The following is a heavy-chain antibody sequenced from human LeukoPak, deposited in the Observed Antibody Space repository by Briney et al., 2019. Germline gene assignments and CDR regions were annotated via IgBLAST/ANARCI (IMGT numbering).Heavy chain of an antibody. CDR1: GFTFSSFA. CDR3: AKADVDIVATMIDY. V-gene: IGHV3-23*01. CDR2: ISGSGGRT. Sequence: GGSLRLSCAASGFTFSSFAMSWVRQTPGKGLEWVSTISGSGGRTYYADSVKGRFTISRDNSKNTLYVQMNSLRAEDTAVYYCAKADVDIVATMIDYWGQGTLVTVSS. D-gene: IGHD5-12*01. J-gene: IGHJ4*02.